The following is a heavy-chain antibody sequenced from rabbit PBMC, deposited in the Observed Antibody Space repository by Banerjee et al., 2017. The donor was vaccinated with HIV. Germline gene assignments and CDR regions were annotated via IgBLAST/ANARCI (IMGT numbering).Heavy chain of an antibody. Sequence: QQHLEESGGGLVKAGGTLTLTCKASGIDFSGLYYMCWVRQAPGKGLELIACIYTSSDTTWYASWVNGRFTISRSTSLNTVDLKMTSLTAADTATYFCARGSYDDYGGYGYITEGYRLWGQGTLVTVS. V-gene: IGHV1S43*01. D-gene: IGHD2-1*01. CDR1: GIDFSGLYY. J-gene: IGHJ4*01. CDR3: ARGSYDDYGGYGYITEGYRL. CDR2: IYTSSDTT.